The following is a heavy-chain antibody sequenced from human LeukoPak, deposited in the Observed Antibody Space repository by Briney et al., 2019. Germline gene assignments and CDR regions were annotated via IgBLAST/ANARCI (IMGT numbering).Heavy chain of an antibody. CDR1: GYTFTSYG. V-gene: IGHV1-18*01. Sequence: GASVKVSCKASGYTFTSYGIIWVRQAPGQGLEWMGWISAYSGNTNYAQKLQGRVTMTTDTSTSTAYMELRSLRSDDTAVYYCARDLAVLRYFDWYDLFDYWGQGTLVTVSS. CDR2: ISAYSGNT. J-gene: IGHJ4*02. CDR3: ARDLAVLRYFDWYDLFDY. D-gene: IGHD3-9*01.